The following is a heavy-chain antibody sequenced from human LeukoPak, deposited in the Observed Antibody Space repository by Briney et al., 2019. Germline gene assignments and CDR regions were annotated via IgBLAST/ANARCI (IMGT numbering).Heavy chain of an antibody. V-gene: IGHV3-23*01. CDR3: ARDLDIVVVPAPTDSGMDV. CDR2: ISGSGGST. J-gene: IGHJ6*02. CDR1: GFTFSSYA. D-gene: IGHD2-2*03. Sequence: GGSLRLSCAASGFTFSSYAMSWVRQAPGKGLEWVSAISGSGGSTYYADSVKGRFTISRDNSKNTLYLQMNGLRAEDTAVYYCARDLDIVVVPAPTDSGMDVWGQGTAVTVSS.